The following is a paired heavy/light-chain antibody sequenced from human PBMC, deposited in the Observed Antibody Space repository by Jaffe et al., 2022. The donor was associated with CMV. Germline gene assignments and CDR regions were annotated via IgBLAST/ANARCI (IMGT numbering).Light chain of an antibody. V-gene: IGKV3-20*01. CDR1: QSVSSSN. J-gene: IGKJ1*01. CDR2: GAS. CDR3: QQYGSLPRT. Sequence: EIVLTQSPGTLSLSPGERGTLSCRASQSVSSSNLAWYQQKPGQAPRLLIYGASSRATGIPDRFSGSGSGTDFTLSISRLEPEDFAVYYCQQYGSLPRTFGQGTKVEIK.
Heavy chain of an antibody. J-gene: IGHJ4*02. Sequence: QVQLVESGGGLVKPGGSLRLSCAASEFTFSDYYMNWIRQAPGKGLEWVSYISPSGDSIYYADSVKGRFTVSRDNAKNSLYLQMNSLRTDDTAVYYCARGDVGKWKSPFGYWGQGTLVTVSS. D-gene: IGHD1-20*01. CDR1: EFTFSDYY. V-gene: IGHV3-11*01. CDR2: ISPSGDSI. CDR3: ARGDVGKWKSPFGY.